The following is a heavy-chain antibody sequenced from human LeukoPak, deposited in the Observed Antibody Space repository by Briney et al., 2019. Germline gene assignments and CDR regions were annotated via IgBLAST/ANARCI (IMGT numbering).Heavy chain of an antibody. Sequence: PSETLSLTCTVSGGSIRNYYWSWIRQPPGKGLEWIGSIYHSGSTYYNPSLKSRVTISVDTSKNQFSLKLSSVTAADTAVYYCARDPRWWHWFDPWGQGTLVTVSS. CDR3: ARDPRWWHWFDP. CDR2: IYHSGST. J-gene: IGHJ5*02. CDR1: GGSIRNYY. V-gene: IGHV4-38-2*02. D-gene: IGHD2-15*01.